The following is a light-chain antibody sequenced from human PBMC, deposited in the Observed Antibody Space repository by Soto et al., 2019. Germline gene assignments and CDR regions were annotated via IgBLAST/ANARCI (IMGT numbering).Light chain of an antibody. J-gene: IGLJ1*01. CDR1: SSDVGGYSY. CDR2: EVT. CDR3: SSYAGSNNLYV. Sequence: QSALTQPPSASGSPGQSVTISCTGTSSDVGGYSYVSWYQRHPGKAPKLMIYEVTKRPSGVTDRFSGSKSGNTASLTVSGLQAEDEADYYCSSYAGSNNLYVFGTGTKVTVL. V-gene: IGLV2-8*01.